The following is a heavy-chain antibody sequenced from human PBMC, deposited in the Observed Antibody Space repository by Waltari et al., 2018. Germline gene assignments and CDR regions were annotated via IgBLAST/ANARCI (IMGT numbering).Heavy chain of an antibody. V-gene: IGHV3-33*06. CDR1: GFTFSSYG. CDR3: AKETLWFGEGGHDY. J-gene: IGHJ4*02. D-gene: IGHD3-10*01. CDR2: IGYDGSNK. Sequence: QVQLVESGSGVVQPGRSLRLSCAASGFTFSSYGMHGVRQGPGKGLGWGVVIGYDGSNKYYADSVKGRFTIARDNSKNTLYLQMNSLRAEDTSVYYCAKETLWFGEGGHDYWGQGTLVTVSS.